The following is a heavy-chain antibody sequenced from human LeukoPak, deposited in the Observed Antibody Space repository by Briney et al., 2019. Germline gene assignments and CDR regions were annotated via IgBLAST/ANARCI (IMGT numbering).Heavy chain of an antibody. CDR2: INPSGGST. J-gene: IGHJ6*03. CDR3: ARERIQLWFAYYYYMDV. CDR1: GYTFTSYY. D-gene: IGHD5-18*01. V-gene: IGHV1-46*01. Sequence: ASVKVSCKASGYTFTSYYMHWVRQAPGQGLEWMGIINPSGGSTSYAQKFQGRVTMTRDTSISTAYMELSRLRSGDTAVYYCARERIQLWFAYYYYMDVWGKGTTVTVSS.